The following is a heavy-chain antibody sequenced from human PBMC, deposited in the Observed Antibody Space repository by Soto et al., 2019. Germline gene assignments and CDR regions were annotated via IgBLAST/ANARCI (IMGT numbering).Heavy chain of an antibody. Sequence: SETLSLTCAVYGGSFSGYYWSWIRQPPGKGLEWIGEINHSGSTNYNPSLKSRVTISVDTSKNQFSLKLSSVTAADTAVYYCARTAWADYYGSGSYYNRWGQGTLVTVSS. J-gene: IGHJ5*02. V-gene: IGHV4-34*01. CDR2: INHSGST. CDR3: ARTAWADYYGSGSYYNR. CDR1: GGSFSGYY. D-gene: IGHD3-10*01.